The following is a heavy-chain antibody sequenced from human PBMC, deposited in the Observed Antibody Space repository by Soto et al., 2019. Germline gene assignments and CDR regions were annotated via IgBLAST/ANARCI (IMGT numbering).Heavy chain of an antibody. D-gene: IGHD3-3*01. Sequence: EASVKVSCKASGYTFTSYGISWVRQAPGQGLEWMGWISAYNGNTNYAQKLQGRVTMTTDTSTSTAYMELRSLRSDDTAVYYCARESHDFWSGFMDYNWFDPWAREPWSPSPQ. CDR3: ARESHDFWSGFMDYNWFDP. CDR1: GYTFTSYG. CDR2: ISAYNGNT. V-gene: IGHV1-18*01. J-gene: IGHJ5*02.